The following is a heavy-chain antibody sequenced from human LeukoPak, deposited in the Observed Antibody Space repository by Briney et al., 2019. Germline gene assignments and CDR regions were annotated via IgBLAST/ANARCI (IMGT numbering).Heavy chain of an antibody. J-gene: IGHJ4*02. CDR2: IHPYGFT. V-gene: IGHV4-38-2*01. CDR1: NYSITSGFY. Sequence: SETLSLTCAVSNYSITSGFYWSWIRQPPGKGLEWIGEIHPYGFTNFNPSLESRLSISVDTSKNQFSLKLTSVTAADTAVYYCSRGSDESKTGDSWGQGSLVTVSS. CDR3: SRGSDESKTGDS. D-gene: IGHD3-9*01.